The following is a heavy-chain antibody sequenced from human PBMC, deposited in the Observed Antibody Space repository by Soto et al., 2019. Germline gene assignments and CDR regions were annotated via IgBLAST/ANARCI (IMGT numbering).Heavy chain of an antibody. D-gene: IGHD5-18*01. V-gene: IGHV1-3*01. CDR3: ARRGYSYGYDY. CDR1: ASSS. Sequence: ASSSRCSPHQAPGQRLEWMGWINAGNGNTKYSQKFQGRVTITRDTSASTAYMELSSLRSEDTAVYYCARRGYSYGYDYWGQGTLVTGSS. CDR2: INAGNGNT. J-gene: IGHJ4*02.